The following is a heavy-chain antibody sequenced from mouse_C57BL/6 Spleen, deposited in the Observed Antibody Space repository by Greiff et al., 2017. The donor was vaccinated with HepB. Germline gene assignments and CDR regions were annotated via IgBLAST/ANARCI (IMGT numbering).Heavy chain of an antibody. CDR2: ISDGGSYT. V-gene: IGHV5-4*01. Sequence: EVMLVESGGGLVKPGGSLKLSCAASGFTFSSYAMSWVRQTPEKRLEWVATISDGGSYTYYPDNVKGRFTISRDNAKNNLYLQMSHLKSEDTAMYYCARDSDYYGSSGNLFAYWGQGTLVTVSA. J-gene: IGHJ3*01. CDR3: ARDSDYYGSSGNLFAY. D-gene: IGHD1-1*01. CDR1: GFTFSSYA.